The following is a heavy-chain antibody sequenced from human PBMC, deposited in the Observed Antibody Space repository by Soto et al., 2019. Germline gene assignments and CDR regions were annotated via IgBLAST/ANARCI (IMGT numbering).Heavy chain of an antibody. CDR1: GFTFDDYA. Sequence: EVQLVESGGGLVQPGRSLRLSCAASGFTFDDYAMHWVRQAPGKGLEWVSGISWNSGSIGYADSVKGRFTISRDNAKNSLYLQMNSLRAEDTALYYWAKDYDFWSGYPDYWGQGTLVTVSS. CDR3: AKDYDFWSGYPDY. CDR2: ISWNSGSI. V-gene: IGHV3-9*01. D-gene: IGHD3-3*01. J-gene: IGHJ4*02.